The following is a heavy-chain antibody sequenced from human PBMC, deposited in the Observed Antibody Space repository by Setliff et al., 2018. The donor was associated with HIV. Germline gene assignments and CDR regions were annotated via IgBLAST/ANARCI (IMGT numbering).Heavy chain of an antibody. J-gene: IGHJ1*01. V-gene: IGHV1-46*01. CDR2: INPTGGST. D-gene: IGHD3-22*01. CDR1: GYSFTNHY. CDR3: ARQWRDQYNSGVSTEYFQH. Sequence: ASVKVSCKPSGYSFTNHYMHWVRQAPGQGLEWMGVINPTGGSTRNTQKFQGRVAMTRDTSTSTVYMELSSLRSEDTAVYYCARQWRDQYNSGVSTEYFQHRGLGTLVTVSS.